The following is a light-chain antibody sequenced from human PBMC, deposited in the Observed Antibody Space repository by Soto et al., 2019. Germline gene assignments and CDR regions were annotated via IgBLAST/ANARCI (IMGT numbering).Light chain of an antibody. CDR3: SSYASSRDVL. V-gene: IGLV2-14*01. Sequence: QSALTQPASVSGSPGQSITLSCTGTSSDVGSYNYVSWYQQHPGKAPKLMIYDVSNRPSGVSNRFSGSKSGNTASLTISGLQAEDEADYYCSSYASSRDVLFGGGTKLTVL. J-gene: IGLJ2*01. CDR2: DVS. CDR1: SSDVGSYNY.